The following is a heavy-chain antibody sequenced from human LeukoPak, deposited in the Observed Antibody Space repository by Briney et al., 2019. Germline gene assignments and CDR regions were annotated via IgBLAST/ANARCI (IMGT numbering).Heavy chain of an antibody. J-gene: IGHJ4*02. CDR3: ARDLSGNSDY. CDR1: GFTFSDHY. CDR2: TRNKANSYTT. D-gene: IGHD1-26*01. Sequence: PGGSLILSCAASGFTFSDHYMDWVRQAPGKGLEWVGRTRNKANSYTTEYAASVKGRFTISRDDSKNSLYLQMNSLKTEDTAVYYCARDLSGNSDYWGQGTLVTVSS. V-gene: IGHV3-72*01.